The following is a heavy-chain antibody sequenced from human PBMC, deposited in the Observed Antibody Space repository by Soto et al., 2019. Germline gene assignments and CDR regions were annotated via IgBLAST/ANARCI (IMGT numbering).Heavy chain of an antibody. CDR2: ISAYNTNT. CDR1: GYTFTSYH. V-gene: IGHV1-18*01. J-gene: IGHJ4*02. CDR3: ARDTPPTAY. Sequence: QVQLVQSGAEVKKPGASVKVSCKTSGYTFTSYHISWVRQAPGQGLEWTGWISAYNTNTNYAQKFQGRVTMTTDTLTSTASMELRSLRSDDTAVYYCARDTPPTAYWGQGTLVTVSS.